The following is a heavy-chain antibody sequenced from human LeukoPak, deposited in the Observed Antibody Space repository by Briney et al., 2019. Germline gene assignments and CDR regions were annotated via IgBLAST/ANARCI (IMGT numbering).Heavy chain of an antibody. V-gene: IGHV4-34*01. Sequence: SETLSLTCAVYGGSFSGYYWSWIRQPPGKGLEWIGEINHSGSTNYNPSLKSRVTISVDTSKNQFSLKLGSVTAADTAVYYCACDGTGAGYYYDSSGYSSWGQGTLVTVSS. J-gene: IGHJ5*02. CDR3: ACDGTGAGYYYDSSGYSS. D-gene: IGHD3-22*01. CDR2: INHSGST. CDR1: GGSFSGYY.